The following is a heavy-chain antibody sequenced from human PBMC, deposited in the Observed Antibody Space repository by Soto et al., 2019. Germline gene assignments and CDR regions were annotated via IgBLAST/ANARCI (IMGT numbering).Heavy chain of an antibody. Sequence: PGGSLRLSCAASGFISTSYVMNWVRQAPGKGLEWVSSIGAYGGSTYYADSVKGRFTISRDSSTNTLYLQMNSLRAEDTAVYYCAKYWSVAGTGWGQGTLVTVSS. CDR3: AKYWSVAGTG. CDR2: IGAYGGST. CDR1: GFISTSYV. V-gene: IGHV3-23*01. J-gene: IGHJ4*02. D-gene: IGHD6-19*01.